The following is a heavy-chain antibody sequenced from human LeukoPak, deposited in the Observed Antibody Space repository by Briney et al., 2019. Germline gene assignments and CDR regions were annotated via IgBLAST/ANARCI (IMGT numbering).Heavy chain of an antibody. J-gene: IGHJ6*02. V-gene: IGHV3-30*18. CDR1: GFTFSSYG. CDR2: ISYDGSNK. D-gene: IGHD2-2*01. Sequence: QPGGSLRLSCAASGFTFSSYGMHWVRQAPGKGREWVAVISYDGSNKYYADSVKGRFTISRDNSKNTLYLQMNSLRAEDTAVYYCAKDSASPNIVVVPAAIDYYYGMDVWGQGTTVTVSS. CDR3: AKDSASPNIVVVPAAIDYYYGMDV.